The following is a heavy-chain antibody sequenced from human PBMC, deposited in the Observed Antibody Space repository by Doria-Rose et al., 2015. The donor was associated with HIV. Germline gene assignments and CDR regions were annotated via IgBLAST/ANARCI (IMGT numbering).Heavy chain of an antibody. CDR3: AKAPIIGPKYYFYMDV. V-gene: IGHV3-9*01. D-gene: IGHD3-3*01. CDR1: GFSFESYA. J-gene: IGHJ6*03. Sequence: VQLVESGGGLVQPGRSLRLSCVGSGFSFESYAMHWVRLAPWKGLEWVAGISWDSGASGKADSVECRFTSSRDNAKKSVYLEMRSLRPEDTAFYYCAKAPIIGPKYYFYMDVWGKGTSVTVSS. CDR2: ISWDSGAS.